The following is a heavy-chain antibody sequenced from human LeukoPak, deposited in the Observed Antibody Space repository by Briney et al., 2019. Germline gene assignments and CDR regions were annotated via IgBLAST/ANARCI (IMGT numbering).Heavy chain of an antibody. V-gene: IGHV3-48*03. Sequence: GGSLRLSSAASGFTFDDHGMSWVRQGPGKGLEWVSYISSSGSTIYYADSVKGRFTISRDNAKNSLYLQMNSLRAEDTAVYYCAELGITMIGGVWGKGTTVTISS. J-gene: IGHJ6*04. D-gene: IGHD3-10*02. CDR3: AELGITMIGGV. CDR1: GFTFDDHG. CDR2: ISSSGSTI.